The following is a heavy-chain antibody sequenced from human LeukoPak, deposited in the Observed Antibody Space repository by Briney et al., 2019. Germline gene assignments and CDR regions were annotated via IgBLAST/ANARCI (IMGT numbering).Heavy chain of an antibody. D-gene: IGHD6-13*01. Sequence: GASVKVSCKASGYTFTGYYMHWVRQAPGQGLEWMGWINPIFGTANYAQKFQGRVTITTDESTSTAYMELSSLRSEDTAVYYCARAQPKGYSSSWYDYWGQGTLVTVSS. V-gene: IGHV1-69*05. CDR1: GYTFTGYY. J-gene: IGHJ4*02. CDR3: ARAQPKGYSSSWYDY. CDR2: INPIFGTA.